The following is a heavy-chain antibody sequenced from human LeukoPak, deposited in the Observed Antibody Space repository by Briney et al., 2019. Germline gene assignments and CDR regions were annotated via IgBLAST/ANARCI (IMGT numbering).Heavy chain of an antibody. Sequence: PGGSLRLSCAASGFTFSSYAMHWVRQAPGKGLEWVAVISYDGSNKYYADSVKGRFTISRDNSKNTLYLQMNNLRAEDTAVYYCARVGVATILPGYWGQGTLVTVSS. CDR1: GFTFSSYA. V-gene: IGHV3-30*04. J-gene: IGHJ4*02. CDR3: ARVGVATILPGY. CDR2: ISYDGSNK. D-gene: IGHD5-12*01.